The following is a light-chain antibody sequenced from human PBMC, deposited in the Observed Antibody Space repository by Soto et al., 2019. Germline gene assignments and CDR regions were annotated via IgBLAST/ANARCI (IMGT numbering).Light chain of an antibody. CDR3: QQDGRSPPWT. CDR2: GAS. CDR1: QSVSSSY. J-gene: IGKJ1*01. V-gene: IGKV3-20*01. Sequence: EIVLTQSPGTLSLSPGERATLSCRASQSVSSSYLAWYQQKPGQAPRLVIYGASSRATGIPDRFSGSGSGTACTLTISRLEPEDFAVYYCQQDGRSPPWTFGQGTKVEIK.